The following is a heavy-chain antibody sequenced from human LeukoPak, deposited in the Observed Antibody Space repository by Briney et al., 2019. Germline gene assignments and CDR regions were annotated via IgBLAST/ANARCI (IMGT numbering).Heavy chain of an antibody. V-gene: IGHV3-15*01. D-gene: IGHD4-17*01. Sequence: GGSLRLSCAASGFTFSNAWMSRVRQAPGKGLEWVGRIKSKTDGGTTDYAAPVKGRFTISRDDSKNTLYLQMNSLKTGDTAVYYCTTGESGSGQIAYGDYGAYFDYWGQGTLVTVSS. CDR2: IKSKTDGGTT. CDR3: TTGESGSGQIAYGDYGAYFDY. J-gene: IGHJ4*02. CDR1: GFTFSNAW.